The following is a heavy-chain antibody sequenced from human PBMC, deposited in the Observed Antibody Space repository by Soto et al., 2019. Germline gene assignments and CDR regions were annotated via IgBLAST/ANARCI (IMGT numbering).Heavy chain of an antibody. CDR3: AFYPDPPDLAAAGDY. D-gene: IGHD6-13*01. Sequence: PGEPLKISCKGSGYSFTSYWIGWVRQMPGKGLEWMGIIYPGDSDTRYSPSFQGQVTISADKSISTAYLQWSSLKASDTAMYYCAFYPDPPDLAAAGDYWGQGTLVTVSS. V-gene: IGHV5-51*01. J-gene: IGHJ4*02. CDR2: IYPGDSDT. CDR1: GYSFTSYW.